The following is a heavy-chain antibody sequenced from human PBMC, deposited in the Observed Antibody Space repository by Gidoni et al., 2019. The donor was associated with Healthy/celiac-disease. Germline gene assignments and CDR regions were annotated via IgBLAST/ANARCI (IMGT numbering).Heavy chain of an antibody. Sequence: EVQLVESGGGLVQPGGSLRLSCSASGFTFSSYAMHWVRQAPGKGLEYVSAISSNGGSTYYADSVKGRFTISRDNSKNTLYLQMSSLRAEDTAVYYCVKTSTSELFGSSSFDYYGMDVWGQGTTVTVSS. CDR2: ISSNGGST. CDR1: GFTFSSYA. V-gene: IGHV3-64D*06. D-gene: IGHD2-15*01. CDR3: VKTSTSELFGSSSFDYYGMDV. J-gene: IGHJ6*02.